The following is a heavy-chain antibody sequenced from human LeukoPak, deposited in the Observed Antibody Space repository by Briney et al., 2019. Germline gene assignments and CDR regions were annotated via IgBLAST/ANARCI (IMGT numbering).Heavy chain of an antibody. CDR1: GGSISSYY. CDR3: ARDRGVAMISKYYYGMDV. Sequence: SETLSLTCTVSGGSISSYYWSWIRQPPGKGLEWFGYISYSGSTIYNPTLKSRVTISVDTSKNQFSLKLSSVTAADTAVYYCARDRGVAMISKYYYGMDVWGQGTTVTVSS. D-gene: IGHD5-12*01. CDR2: ISYSGST. V-gene: IGHV4-59*01. J-gene: IGHJ6*02.